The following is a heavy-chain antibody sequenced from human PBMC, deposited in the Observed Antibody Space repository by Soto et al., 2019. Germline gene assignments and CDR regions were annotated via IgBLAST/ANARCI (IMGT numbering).Heavy chain of an antibody. CDR1: GYTFTSYY. CDR3: ARDRHDYGDYGGEGPSHYYYYYMDV. V-gene: IGHV1-46*03. Sequence: GASVKVSCKASGYTFTSYYMHWVRQAPGQGLEWMGIINPSGGSTSYAQKLQGRVTMTRDTSTSTVYMELSSLRSEDTAVYYCARDRHDYGDYGGEGPSHYYYYYMDVWGKGTTVTVSS. D-gene: IGHD4-17*01. J-gene: IGHJ6*03. CDR2: INPSGGST.